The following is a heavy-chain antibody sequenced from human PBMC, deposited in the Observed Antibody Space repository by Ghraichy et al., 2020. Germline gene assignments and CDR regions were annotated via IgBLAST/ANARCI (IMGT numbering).Heavy chain of an antibody. Sequence: GGSLRLSCAASGFIFSGYAMTWVRQAPGKGLEWVAALASSGDNTYYADSVKGRFTISRDNSKNTLYLQMNSLRAEDTAVYYCAKEDVLCATPDYWGQGTLVSGYS. CDR2: LASSGDNT. J-gene: IGHJ4*02. CDR3: AKEDVLCATPDY. CDR1: GFIFSGYA. V-gene: IGHV3-23*01. D-gene: IGHD2-2*02.